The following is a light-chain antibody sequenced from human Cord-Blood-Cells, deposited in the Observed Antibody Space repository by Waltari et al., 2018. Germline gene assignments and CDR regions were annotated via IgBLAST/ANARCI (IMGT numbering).Light chain of an antibody. CDR1: QSVSSSY. CDR2: GAS. J-gene: IGKJ5*01. CDR3: QQYGSSPLIT. Sequence: IVLTPSPGTLSLSPGERATLSCRASQSVSSSYLALYQQKPGQAPRLLIYGASSRATGIPDRFSGSGSGTDFTLTISRLEPEDFAVYYCQQYGSSPLITFGQGTRLEIK. V-gene: IGKV3-20*01.